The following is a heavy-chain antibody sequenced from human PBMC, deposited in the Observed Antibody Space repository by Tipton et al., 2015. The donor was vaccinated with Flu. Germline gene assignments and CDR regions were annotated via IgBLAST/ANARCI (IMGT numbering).Heavy chain of an antibody. D-gene: IGHD6-19*01. CDR1: GFTFSSYW. J-gene: IGHJ4*02. V-gene: IGHV3-30*02. CDR3: AKDGWDSSGWYPFDH. CDR2: IRHDESDK. Sequence: SLRLSCIASGFTFSSYWMTWVRQAPGKGLEWVAFIRHDESDKYYADSVKGRFTISRDNSNNALYLLITSLRPEDTAVYYCAKDGWDSSGWYPFDHWGQGTLVTVSA.